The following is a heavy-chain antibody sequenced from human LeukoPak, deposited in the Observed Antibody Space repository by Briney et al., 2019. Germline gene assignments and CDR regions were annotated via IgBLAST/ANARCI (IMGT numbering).Heavy chain of an antibody. V-gene: IGHV1-18*01. CDR3: ARGRRSSWYKFDY. Sequence: ASVKVSCKASGYSFTTYGIAWVRQAPGQGLEWLGWISTYIDKTRYAQKLQDRVTLSIDTSTNTAYMELRSLKSDDTAVYYCARGRRSSWYKFDYWGQGTLVTVSS. CDR2: ISTYIDKT. J-gene: IGHJ4*02. D-gene: IGHD6-13*01. CDR1: GYSFTTYG.